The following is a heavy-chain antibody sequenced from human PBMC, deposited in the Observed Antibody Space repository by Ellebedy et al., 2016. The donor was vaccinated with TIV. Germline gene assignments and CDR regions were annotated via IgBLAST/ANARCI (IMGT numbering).Heavy chain of an antibody. CDR1: GGSIVNSPYL. Sequence: SETLSLTXTVSGGSIVNSPYLWGWIRQPPGKGLEWIGSISYRGSTFYIPALKSRVTMSVDTSKDQFSLKVRSVTAADTAFYFCARVAAAGHLSSVDFWGQGTLVTVSS. D-gene: IGHD2-21*02. J-gene: IGHJ4*02. V-gene: IGHV4-39*01. CDR3: ARVAAAGHLSSVDF. CDR2: ISYRGST.